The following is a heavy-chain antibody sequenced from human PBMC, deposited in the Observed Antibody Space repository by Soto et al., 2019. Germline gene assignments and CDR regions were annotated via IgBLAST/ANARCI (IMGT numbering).Heavy chain of an antibody. D-gene: IGHD2-15*01. CDR1: GRSISSVNYY. CDR3: ARYGSVDCNDGRCYSPIDY. J-gene: IGHJ4*02. CDR2: IYYSGNT. Sequence: PSETLSLTCTVSGRSISSVNYYWSWIRQPPGKGLEWIGYIYYSGNTYYNPSLKSRVTISVDTSKNQFSLKLSSVTAADTAVYYCARYGSVDCNDGRCYSPIDYWGQATLVTVAS. V-gene: IGHV4-30-4*01.